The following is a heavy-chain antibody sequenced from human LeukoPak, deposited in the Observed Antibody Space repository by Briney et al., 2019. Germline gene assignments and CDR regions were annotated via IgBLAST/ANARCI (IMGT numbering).Heavy chain of an antibody. D-gene: IGHD6-13*01. J-gene: IGHJ6*03. Sequence: PSETLSLTCAVYGGSFSGYYWSWIRQPPGKGLEWIGEINHSGSTNYNPSLKSRVTISVDTSKNQFSLKLSSVTAADTAVYYCASPIAAASLGSSGYYMDVWGKGTTVTVSS. CDR3: ASPIAAASLGSSGYYMDV. V-gene: IGHV4-34*01. CDR2: INHSGST. CDR1: GGSFSGYY.